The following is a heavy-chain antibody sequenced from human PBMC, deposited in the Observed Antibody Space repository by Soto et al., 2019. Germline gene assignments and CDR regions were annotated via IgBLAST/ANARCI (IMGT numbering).Heavy chain of an antibody. Sequence: PGGSLRLSCAVSGFTFSNYWMSWVRQAPGKGLEWVANIKPDGSEIYYVDSLRGRFTISRDDAKSSLYLEMNSVRVDDTAVYYCARGKSSRYFDYWGPGTLVTVSS. CDR1: GFTFSNYW. D-gene: IGHD6-13*01. CDR2: IKPDGSEI. J-gene: IGHJ4*02. CDR3: ARGKSSRYFDY. V-gene: IGHV3-7*01.